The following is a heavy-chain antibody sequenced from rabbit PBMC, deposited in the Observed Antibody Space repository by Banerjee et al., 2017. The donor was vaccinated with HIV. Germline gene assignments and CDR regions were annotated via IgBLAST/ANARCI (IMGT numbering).Heavy chain of an antibody. V-gene: IGHV1S40*01. CDR2: INTSSGNT. CDR1: GFDISTYH. J-gene: IGHJ4*01. Sequence: QSLEESGGDLVKPAASLTLTCTASGFDISTYHMCWVRQAPGKGLEWIACINTSSGNTVYATWAKGRFTISKASWTTVTLQMTSLTAADTASYFCARDLAGVIGWNFNLWGPGTLVTVS. D-gene: IGHD4-1*01. CDR3: ARDLAGVIGWNFNL.